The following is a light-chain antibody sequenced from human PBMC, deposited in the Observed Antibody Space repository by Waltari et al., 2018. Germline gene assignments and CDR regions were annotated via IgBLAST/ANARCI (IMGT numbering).Light chain of an antibody. V-gene: IGKV1-6*02. CDR2: AAS. Sequence: AIQMTQSPSSLSASVGDRATITCRASEDSRNDLGWYQQKPGKAHRILIFAASTLQSGVPSRFSGSGAGTDFTLTISSLQPEDFATYFCLQDYMFPLTFGGGTTVEI. CDR1: EDSRND. J-gene: IGKJ4*02. CDR3: LQDYMFPLT.